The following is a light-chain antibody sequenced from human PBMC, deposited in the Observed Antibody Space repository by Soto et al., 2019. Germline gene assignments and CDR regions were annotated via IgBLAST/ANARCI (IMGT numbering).Light chain of an antibody. J-gene: IGKJ1*01. Sequence: EVVLTQSPATLSLSPGESATLSCRASESISRNIAWYQQSPGQAPRLLIYDVSKRATGIPPRFSGSGSGTDFTLTVSGLEPEDFAIYYRQQATNWPPRTPPRTFGQGTKVEIK. CDR1: ESISRN. CDR3: QQATNWPPRTPPRT. V-gene: IGKV3-11*01. CDR2: DVS.